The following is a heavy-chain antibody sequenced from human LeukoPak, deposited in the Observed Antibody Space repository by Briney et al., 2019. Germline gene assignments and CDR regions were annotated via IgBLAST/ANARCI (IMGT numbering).Heavy chain of an antibody. CDR2: IYYSGST. J-gene: IGHJ3*02. V-gene: IGHV4-39*07. CDR3: ARGSVVVPDAFDI. Sequence: SETLSLTCTVSGGSISSSSYYWGWIRQPPGKGLEWIGNIYYSGSTYYNPSLKSRVTISVDTSKNQFSLKLSSVTAADTAVYYCARGSVVVPDAFDIWGQGTMVTVSS. D-gene: IGHD3-22*01. CDR1: GGSISSSSYY.